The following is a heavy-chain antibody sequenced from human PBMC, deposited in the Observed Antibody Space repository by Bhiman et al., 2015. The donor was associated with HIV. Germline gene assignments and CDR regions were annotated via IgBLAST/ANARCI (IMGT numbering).Heavy chain of an antibody. J-gene: IGHJ4*02. CDR2: IWFDGSNK. CDR3: ARLRSLTKQWLVLEDYFDY. Sequence: QVQLVESGGGVVQPGRSLRLSCAASGFIFSSYGMHWVRQAPGKGLEWVAVIWFDGSNKYYADSVKGRFTISRDNSKNTLYLQMNNLRLEDTAVYYCARLRSLTKQWLVLEDYFDYWGQGTLVTVSS. D-gene: IGHD6-19*01. V-gene: IGHV3-33*01. CDR1: GFIFSSYG.